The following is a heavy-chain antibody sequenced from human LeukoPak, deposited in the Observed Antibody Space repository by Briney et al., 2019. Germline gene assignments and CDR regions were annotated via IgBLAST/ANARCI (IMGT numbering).Heavy chain of an antibody. J-gene: IGHJ6*03. V-gene: IGHV4-34*01. CDR1: GVSFSGYY. CDR3: ARRVGRWFGERAYYYNYMDV. Sequence: PSETLSLTCAVYGVSFSGYYWSWIRQPPGKGLEWIGEINHRGSTKYNTSLKSRVTISVDTSKNQFSLKLSSVTAADTAVYYCARRVGRWFGERAYYYNYMDVWGKGTTVTISS. CDR2: INHRGST. D-gene: IGHD3-10*01.